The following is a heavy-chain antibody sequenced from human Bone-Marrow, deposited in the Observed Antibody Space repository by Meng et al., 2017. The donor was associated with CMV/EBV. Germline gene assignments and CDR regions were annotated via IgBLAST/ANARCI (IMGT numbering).Heavy chain of an antibody. CDR3: ASPRSVRATLVGFHYYYGMDV. V-gene: IGHV1-2*02. J-gene: IGHJ6*02. D-gene: IGHD1-26*01. Sequence: ASVKVSCKVSGYTFTGFFLHWVRQAPGQGLEWMGWINFNGADTDYAQKFQGRVTMTRDTSISTAYMELSSLRSDDTAVYFCASPRSVRATLVGFHYYYGMDVWGQRTTVTVSS. CDR2: INFNGADT. CDR1: GYTFTGFF.